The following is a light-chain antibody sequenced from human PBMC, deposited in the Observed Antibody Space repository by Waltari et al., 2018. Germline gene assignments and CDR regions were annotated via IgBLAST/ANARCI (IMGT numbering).Light chain of an antibody. J-gene: IGKJ1*01. CDR2: DAS. CDR3: QHYDGVPPWT. CDR1: RDINNY. V-gene: IGKV1-33*01. Sequence: DIQMTKSPSSLSASVGDRVTSTCQASRDINNYLNWYQQKPGKAPKLLIYDASTLETGVPSRFSGSGSGTDFVFTISRLQPEDIATYYCQHYDGVPPWTFGQGTRVDFK.